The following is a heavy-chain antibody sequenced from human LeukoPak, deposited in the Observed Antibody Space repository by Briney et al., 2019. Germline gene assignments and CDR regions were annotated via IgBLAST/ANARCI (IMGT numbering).Heavy chain of an antibody. CDR2: IFTAGST. CDR3: ARGIAVPSAFDI. J-gene: IGHJ3*02. CDR1: GFTVSSNY. Sequence: GGSLRLSCAASGFTVSSNYMSWVRQAPGKGLEWVSVIFTAGSTFYADSVKGRFNISRDNAKNSLYLQMNSLRAEDTAVYYCARGIAVPSAFDIWGQGTMVTVSS. D-gene: IGHD6-19*01. V-gene: IGHV3-66*01.